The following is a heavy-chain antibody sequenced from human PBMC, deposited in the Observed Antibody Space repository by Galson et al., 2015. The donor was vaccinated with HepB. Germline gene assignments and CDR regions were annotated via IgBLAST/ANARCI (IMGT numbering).Heavy chain of an antibody. J-gene: IGHJ4*02. D-gene: IGHD3-16*01. CDR1: GFTFSSYA. CDR3: ASTPAGGGGY. Sequence: SLRLSCAASGFTFSSYAMHWVRQAPGKGLEWVAVISYDGSNKYYADSVKGRFTISRDNSKNTLYLQMNSLRAEDTAVYYCASTPAGGGGYWGQGTLVTVSS. CDR2: ISYDGSNK. V-gene: IGHV3-30*04.